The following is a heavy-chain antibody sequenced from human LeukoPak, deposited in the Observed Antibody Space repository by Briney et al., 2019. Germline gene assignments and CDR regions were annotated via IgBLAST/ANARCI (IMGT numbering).Heavy chain of an antibody. V-gene: IGHV1-46*01. CDR1: GYMFPSYY. CDR2: INPSGGST. D-gene: IGHD3-22*01. CDR3: ARGGDSSGYYVYDQYMDV. J-gene: IGHJ6*03. Sequence: ASVKVSCKASGYMFPSYYMHWVRQAPGQGLEWMGKINPSGGSTSYAQRFQGRVTMTRDMSTSTVYMELSSLRSEDTVVYYCARGGDSSGYYVYDQYMDVWGKGTTVTVSS.